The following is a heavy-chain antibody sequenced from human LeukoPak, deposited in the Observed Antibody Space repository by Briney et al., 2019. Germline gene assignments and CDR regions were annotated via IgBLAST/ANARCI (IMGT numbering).Heavy chain of an antibody. D-gene: IGHD6-19*01. CDR2: ISWNSGSI. CDR1: GFTFDDYA. J-gene: IGHJ3*02. V-gene: IGHV3-9*01. Sequence: GGSLRLSCAASGFTFDDYAMHWVRQAPGKGLEWVSGISWNSGSIGYADSVKGRFTISRDNAKNSLYLQMNSLRAEDTAVYYCASESGYSSELDIWGQGTMVTVSS. CDR3: ASESGYSSELDI.